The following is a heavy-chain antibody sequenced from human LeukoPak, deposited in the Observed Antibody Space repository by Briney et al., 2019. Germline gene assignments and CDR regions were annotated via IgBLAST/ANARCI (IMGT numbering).Heavy chain of an antibody. CDR1: GFTFSSYA. CDR3: AKGNRRSSGYRGYYFDY. V-gene: IGHV3-43*02. Sequence: GGSLRLSCAASGFTFSSYAMHWVRQAPGKGLEWVSLISGDGGSTYYADSVEGRFTISRDNSKNSLYLQMNSLRTEDTALYYCAKGNRRSSGYRGYYFDYWGQGTLVTVSS. D-gene: IGHD3-22*01. CDR2: ISGDGGST. J-gene: IGHJ4*02.